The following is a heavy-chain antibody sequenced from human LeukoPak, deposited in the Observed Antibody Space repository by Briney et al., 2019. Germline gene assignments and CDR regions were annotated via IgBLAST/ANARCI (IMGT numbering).Heavy chain of an antibody. J-gene: IGHJ4*02. CDR1: GFTSSSYA. Sequence: GGSLRLSYAASGFTSSSYAMSWVRQAPGKGQEWVSAISGSGGSTYYADSVKGRFTISRDNSKNTLYLQINSLRAEDTAVYYCAKVGEGYYFDYWGQGTLVTVSS. D-gene: IGHD3-10*01. V-gene: IGHV3-23*01. CDR2: ISGSGGST. CDR3: AKVGEGYYFDY.